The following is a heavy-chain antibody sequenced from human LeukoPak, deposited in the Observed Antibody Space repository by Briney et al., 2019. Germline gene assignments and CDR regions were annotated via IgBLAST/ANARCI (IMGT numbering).Heavy chain of an antibody. V-gene: IGHV4-39*01. J-gene: IGHJ4*02. CDR1: GGSISSSSYY. CDR2: IYYSGST. D-gene: IGHD3-10*01. Sequence: SETLSLTCTVSGGSISSSSYYWGWIRQPPGKGLEWIGSIYYSGSTYYNPSLKSRVTISVDTSKNQFSLKLSSVTAADTAVYYCARQAPLLLWFGDKYYFDYWGQGTLVTVSS. CDR3: ARQAPLLLWFGDKYYFDY.